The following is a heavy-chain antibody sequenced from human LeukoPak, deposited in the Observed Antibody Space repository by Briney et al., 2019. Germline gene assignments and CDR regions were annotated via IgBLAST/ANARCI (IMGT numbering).Heavy chain of an antibody. J-gene: IGHJ4*02. CDR1: GFTFNIYG. V-gene: IGHV3-21*01. D-gene: IGHD2-15*01. CDR3: ARDGSGSGDY. Sequence: GGSLRLSCAVSGFTFNIYGMNWVRQAPGKGLEWVSSISSSSTNIYYADSVKDRFAISRDNAKNSLYLQMNSLRAEDTAVYYCARDGSGSGDYWGQGTLVTVSS. CDR2: ISSSSTNI.